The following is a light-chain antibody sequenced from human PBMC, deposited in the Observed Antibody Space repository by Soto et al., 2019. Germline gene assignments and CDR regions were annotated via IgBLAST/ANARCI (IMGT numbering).Light chain of an antibody. CDR1: SSDVGGYNY. V-gene: IGLV2-8*01. CDR2: EVS. Sequence: QSVLTQPPSASGSPGQSVTISCTGTSSDVGGYNYVSWYQQYPGKAPKLMIYEVSKGPSGVPDRFSGSKSGNTASLTVSGLQAEDEADDYCSSYAGSNTFIFGGGTKLTVL. CDR3: SSYAGSNTFI. J-gene: IGLJ2*01.